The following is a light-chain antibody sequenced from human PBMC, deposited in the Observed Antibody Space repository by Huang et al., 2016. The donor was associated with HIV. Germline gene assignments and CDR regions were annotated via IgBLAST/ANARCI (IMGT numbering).Light chain of an antibody. CDR1: QNIGDN. J-gene: IGKJ3*01. CDR2: GAS. CDR3: QQFNNWPPRFT. Sequence: EIVMTQSPATLSVSPGERSTLSCRASQNIGDNLTWYQHKTGQAPRRLIYGASTRATGIPPRFSGSGSGTEFTLTISGLEYEDFAVYYCQQFNNWPPRFTFGPGTTVDVK. V-gene: IGKV3-15*01.